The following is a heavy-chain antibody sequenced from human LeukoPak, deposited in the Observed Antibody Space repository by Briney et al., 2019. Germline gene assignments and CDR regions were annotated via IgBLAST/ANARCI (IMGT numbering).Heavy chain of an antibody. J-gene: IGHJ5*01. Sequence: PGASLRLSCDASGFTFSSYTMNWVRQAPGKGLEWVASISHSANYIYYADSLRGRFTISRENAKSSLYLQMNSLGAEDTAVYYCARDPYYGGNSGLDSWGHGTLVIVSS. CDR3: ARDPYYGGNSGLDS. CDR2: ISHSANYI. V-gene: IGHV3-21*01. CDR1: GFTFSSYT. D-gene: IGHD4-23*01.